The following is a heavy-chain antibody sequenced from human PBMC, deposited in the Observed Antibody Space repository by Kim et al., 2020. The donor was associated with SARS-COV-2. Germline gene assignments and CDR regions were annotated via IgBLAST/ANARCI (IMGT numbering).Heavy chain of an antibody. CDR3: AKVCDYGLGFDY. V-gene: IGHV3-23*01. CDR1: GFTFSSYA. D-gene: IGHD3-16*01. J-gene: IGHJ4*02. Sequence: GGSLRLSCAASGFTFSSYAMSWVRQAPGKGLEWVSAISGSGGSTYYADSVKGRFTISRDNSKNTLYLQMNSLRPEDTAVYYCAKVCDYGLGFDYWGQGTLVTVSS. CDR2: ISGSGGST.